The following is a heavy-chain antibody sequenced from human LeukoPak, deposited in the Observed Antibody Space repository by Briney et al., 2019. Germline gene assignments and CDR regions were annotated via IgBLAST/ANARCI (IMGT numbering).Heavy chain of an antibody. CDR3: ARDYDSSGNYGMDV. D-gene: IGHD3-22*01. V-gene: IGHV1-2*02. CDR2: INPNSGGT. J-gene: IGHJ6*02. CDR1: GYTFTDYY. Sequence: ASVKVSCKASGYTFTDYYMHWVRQAPGQGLEWMGWINPNSGGTNYAQKFQGRVTMTRGASISTAYMELSRLRSDDTAVYYCARDYDSSGNYGMDVWGQGTTVTVSS.